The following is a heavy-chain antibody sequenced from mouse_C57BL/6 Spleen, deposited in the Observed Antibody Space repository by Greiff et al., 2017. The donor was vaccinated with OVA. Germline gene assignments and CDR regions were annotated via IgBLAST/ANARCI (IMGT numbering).Heavy chain of an antibody. CDR2: ISYDGSN. V-gene: IGHV3-6*01. Sequence: EVQLVESGPGLVKPSQSLSLTCSVTGYSITSGYYWNWIRQFPGNKLEWMGYISYDGSNNYNPSLKNRISITRDTSKNQCFLKLNSVTTEDTATYYCARDSAQYYYAMDYWGQGTSVTVSA. D-gene: IGHD3-2*02. J-gene: IGHJ4*01. CDR3: ARDSAQYYYAMDY. CDR1: GYSITSGYY.